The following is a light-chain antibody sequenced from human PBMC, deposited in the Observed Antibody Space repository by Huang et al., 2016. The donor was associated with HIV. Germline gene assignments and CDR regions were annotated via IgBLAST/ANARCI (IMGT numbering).Light chain of an antibody. V-gene: IGKV2-28*01. J-gene: IGKJ1*01. CDR1: QSLLYSNGYTY. CDR3: MQGLQTPPT. CDR2: LGS. Sequence: DIVMTQSPLSLSVTLGEPASISCKSNQSLLYSNGYTYLDWYLQKPGQSHQLLSFLGSDRASGVPDRFSGSGTGVDFTLTISRLEAEDVGVYYCMQGLQTPPTFGQGTKVEI.